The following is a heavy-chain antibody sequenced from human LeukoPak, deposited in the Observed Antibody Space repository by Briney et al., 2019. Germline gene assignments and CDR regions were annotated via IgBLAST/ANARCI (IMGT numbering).Heavy chain of an antibody. CDR2: ISPNGVIT. V-gene: IGHV3-23*01. CDR1: GFTFSSHG. Sequence: GGSLRLSCAASGFTFSSHGMNWVRQAPGKGLEWVSGISPNGVITYYADSVKGRFTISRDNSKGTVYLQMNSLRPEDTAVYYCAKDDAWLQFGDWGRGTLVSVSS. CDR3: AKDDAWLQFGD. D-gene: IGHD5-24*01. J-gene: IGHJ4*02.